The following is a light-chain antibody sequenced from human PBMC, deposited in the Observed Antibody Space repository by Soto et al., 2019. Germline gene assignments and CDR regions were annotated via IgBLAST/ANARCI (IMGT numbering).Light chain of an antibody. J-gene: IGKJ5*01. Sequence: EVVMTQSPATLSVSLGESATLSCRASQSVDGYLAWYQQKPGQAPRLLIYGASTRATGVTARFRGGGSGTEFTLTISSLQSEDSAVYYCQQYHKWPPITFGQGTRLEIQ. CDR3: QQYHKWPPIT. V-gene: IGKV3-15*01. CDR1: QSVDGY. CDR2: GAS.